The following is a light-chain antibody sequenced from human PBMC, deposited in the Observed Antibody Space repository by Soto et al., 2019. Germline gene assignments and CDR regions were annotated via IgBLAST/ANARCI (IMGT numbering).Light chain of an antibody. Sequence: DVQMTQSPCSLSASVGDRVTITCRASQDINRYLACYQQKPGNPPKSLIYAASNLQTEVPSSFSASHSGTDFTLTISNLQPDDSATYYYQHYHISPLTF. J-gene: IGKJ5*01. CDR3: QHYHISPLT. CDR1: QDINRY. V-gene: IGKV1D-16*01. CDR2: AAS.